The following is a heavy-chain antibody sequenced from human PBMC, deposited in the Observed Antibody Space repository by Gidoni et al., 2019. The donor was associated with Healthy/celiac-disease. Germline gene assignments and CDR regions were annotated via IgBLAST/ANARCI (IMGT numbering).Heavy chain of an antibody. CDR1: GLTFSREG. V-gene: IGHV3-33*01. J-gene: IGHJ3*02. Sequence: QVQLVASGGAVVNPGRSLRLSCAASGLTFSREGMHWVRQAPGKGLEWVAGIWYDGVNKYFADSVKGRFTISRDKSKNTLYLQMNSLRAEDTSVYYCARKKVVATREDDAFDIWGQGTIVTVSS. D-gene: IGHD2-15*01. CDR2: IWYDGVNK. CDR3: ARKKVVATREDDAFDI.